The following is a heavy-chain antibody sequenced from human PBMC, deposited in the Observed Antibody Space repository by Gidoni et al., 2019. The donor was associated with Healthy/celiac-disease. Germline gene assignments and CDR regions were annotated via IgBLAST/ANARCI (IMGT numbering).Heavy chain of an antibody. CDR1: GFTFSSYA. Sequence: QVQLVESGGGVVQTGRALRLSCAASGFTFSSYAMRWVRQAPGKGLEWVAVISYDGSNKYYADSVKGRFTISRDNSKNTLYLQMNSLRAEDTAVYYCARGGYGVLVVVAATPDWFDPWGQGTLVTVSS. CDR3: ARGGYGVLVVVAATPDWFDP. CDR2: ISYDGSNK. V-gene: IGHV3-30-3*01. D-gene: IGHD2-15*01. J-gene: IGHJ5*02.